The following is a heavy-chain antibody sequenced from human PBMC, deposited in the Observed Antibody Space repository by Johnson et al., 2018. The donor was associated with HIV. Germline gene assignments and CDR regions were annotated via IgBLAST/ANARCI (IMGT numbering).Heavy chain of an antibody. J-gene: IGHJ3*02. CDR2: ISWDGGST. Sequence: VESGGGVVKPGGSLRLSCAASGFTFSDYYMSWFRQAPGKGLEWVSLISWDGGSTYYAASVKGRFTIYSDNSKNSLFLQMNSLRIEDTALYYCAKDISPSSSSWGLLIDAFDIWGQGTMVTVSS. D-gene: IGHD6-13*01. CDR1: GFTFSDYY. V-gene: IGHV3-43*02. CDR3: AKDISPSSSSWGLLIDAFDI.